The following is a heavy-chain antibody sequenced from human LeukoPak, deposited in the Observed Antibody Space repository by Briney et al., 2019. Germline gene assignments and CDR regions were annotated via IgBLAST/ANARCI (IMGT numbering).Heavy chain of an antibody. Sequence: PSETLSLTCTVSGGSISSYYWSWIRQPPGKGLEWIGYIYYSGSTNYNPSLKGRVTISVDTSKNQFSLKLSSVTAADTAVYYCARVAVGYRDTPNIDYWGQGTLVTVSS. J-gene: IGHJ4*02. D-gene: IGHD5-18*01. CDR3: ARVAVGYRDTPNIDY. CDR2: IYYSGST. V-gene: IGHV4-59*01. CDR1: GGSISSYY.